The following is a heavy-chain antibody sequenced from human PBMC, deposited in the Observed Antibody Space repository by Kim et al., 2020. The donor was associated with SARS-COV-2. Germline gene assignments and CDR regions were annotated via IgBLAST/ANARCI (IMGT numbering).Heavy chain of an antibody. D-gene: IGHD3-10*01. CDR3: ARDLGVYYGSGSYMAG. J-gene: IGHJ4*02. V-gene: IGHV3-21*01. CDR2: ISSSSSYI. Sequence: GGSLRLSCAASGFTFSSYSMNWVRQAPGKGLEWVSSISSSSSYIYYADSVKGRFTISRDNAKNSLYLQMNSLRAEDTAVYYCARDLGVYYGSGSYMAGWGQGTLVTVSS. CDR1: GFTFSSYS.